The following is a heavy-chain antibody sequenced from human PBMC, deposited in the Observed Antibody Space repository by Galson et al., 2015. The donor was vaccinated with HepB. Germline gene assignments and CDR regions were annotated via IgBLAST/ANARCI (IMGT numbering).Heavy chain of an antibody. J-gene: IGHJ3*02. CDR3: ARASYSVGWFLEYPFDI. V-gene: IGHV4-59*01. CDR1: GGSISSFY. D-gene: IGHD5/OR15-5a*01. CDR2: MYYSGST. Sequence: SETLSLTCTVSGGSISSFYWGWIRQPPGKGLEWIGYMYYSGSTNNNPSLKSRVTMLIDTSKNQFSLKLTSVTAADTAVYYCARASYSVGWFLEYPFDIWGQGTRVTVSS.